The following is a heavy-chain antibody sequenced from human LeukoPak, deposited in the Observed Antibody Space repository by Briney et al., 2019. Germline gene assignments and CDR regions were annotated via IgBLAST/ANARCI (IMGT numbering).Heavy chain of an antibody. CDR3: ARSGGSGWDEGFDY. Sequence: PGESLKISCKGSGYSFSTYWIAWVRQMPGKGLEWMGIIYLGDSDTRYSPSFQGQVTISADRSISTAYLQWSSLKASDIATYYCARSGGSGWDEGFDYWGLGTLVTVSS. J-gene: IGHJ4*02. D-gene: IGHD6-19*01. CDR2: IYLGDSDT. V-gene: IGHV5-51*01. CDR1: GYSFSTYW.